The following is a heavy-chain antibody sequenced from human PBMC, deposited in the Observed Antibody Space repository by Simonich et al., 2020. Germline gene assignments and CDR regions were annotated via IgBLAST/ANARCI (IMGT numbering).Heavy chain of an antibody. CDR2: INPKSGGT. J-gene: IGHJ3*02. D-gene: IGHD2-21*01. Sequence: QVQLVQSGAEVKKPGASVKVSCKASGYTFTGYYMHWVRQAPGQGLEWMGWINPKSGGTNYAHKFQGRVTMTRETSISTACMELSRLRSDDTAVYYCARNGLVGILKAFDIWGQGTMVTVSS. CDR1: GYTFTGYY. CDR3: ARNGLVGILKAFDI. V-gene: IGHV1-2*07.